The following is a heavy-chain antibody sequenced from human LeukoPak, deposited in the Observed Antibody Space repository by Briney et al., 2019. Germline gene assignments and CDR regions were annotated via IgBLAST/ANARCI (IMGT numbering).Heavy chain of an antibody. CDR2: ISSNGGST. CDR1: LFTFRNYG. D-gene: IGHD6-6*01. Sequence: PGRSLSLSCAASLFTFRNYGMHSVRHAPGKGLEYVAAISSNGGSTDYANSVKGRFTISRDNSKNTLYLQMGSLRAEDMAVYYCARISSSYDYDYWGQGTLVTVSS. CDR3: ARISSSYDYDY. J-gene: IGHJ4*02. V-gene: IGHV3-64*01.